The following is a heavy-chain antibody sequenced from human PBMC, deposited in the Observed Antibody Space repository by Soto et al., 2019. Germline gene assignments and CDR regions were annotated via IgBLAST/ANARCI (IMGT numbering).Heavy chain of an antibody. D-gene: IGHD3-3*01. J-gene: IGHJ5*02. CDR1: GGSISSYY. Sequence: QVQLQESCPGLVKPSETLSLTCTVSGGSISSYYWSWIRQPPGKGLEWIGYIYYSGSTNYNPSLKSRVTISVDTSKNQFSLKLSSVTAADTAVYYCARLHYDFWSGYYSWFDPWGQGTLVTVSS. CDR3: ARLHYDFWSGYYSWFDP. CDR2: IYYSGST. V-gene: IGHV4-59*01.